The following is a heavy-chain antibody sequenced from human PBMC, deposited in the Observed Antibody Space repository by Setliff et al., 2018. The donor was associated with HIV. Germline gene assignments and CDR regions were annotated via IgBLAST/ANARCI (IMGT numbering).Heavy chain of an antibody. D-gene: IGHD3-10*01. CDR2: VYYSGST. CDR3: APLLWFGESSWFDP. Sequence: LSLTCTVSGGSISSDTYYWGWIRQPPGKGLEWIGTVYYSGSTYYNPSLKSRGTISVDTSKNHFSLRLSSVTAADTAVYYCAPLLWFGESSWFDPWGQGTLVTVSS. J-gene: IGHJ5*02. V-gene: IGHV4-39*02. CDR1: GGSISSDTYY.